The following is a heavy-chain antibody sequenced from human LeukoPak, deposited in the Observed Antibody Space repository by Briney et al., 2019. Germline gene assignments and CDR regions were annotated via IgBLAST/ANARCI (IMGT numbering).Heavy chain of an antibody. CDR1: GGSISSGGYY. Sequence: PSQTLSLTCTVSGGSISSGGYYWSWIRQPPGKGLEWIGYIYHSGSTYYNPSLKSRVTISVDRSKNQLSLKLSSVTAADTAVYYCARLGIAAALFDYWGQGTLVTVSS. CDR3: ARLGIAAALFDY. D-gene: IGHD6-13*01. CDR2: IYHSGST. V-gene: IGHV4-30-2*01. J-gene: IGHJ4*02.